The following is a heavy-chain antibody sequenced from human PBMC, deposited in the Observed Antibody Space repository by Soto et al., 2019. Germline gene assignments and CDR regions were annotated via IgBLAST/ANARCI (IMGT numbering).Heavy chain of an antibody. CDR1: GFTFRSYG. CDR3: AKVHSPYYYYYGMDV. Sequence: PXXSLRLSCAASGFTFRSYGMHWVLQAPGKGLEWVAVISYDGSNKYYADSVKGRFTISRDNSKNTLYLQMNSLRAEDTAVYYCAKVHSPYYYYYGMDVWGQGTTVTVSS. J-gene: IGHJ6*02. V-gene: IGHV3-30*18. CDR2: ISYDGSNK.